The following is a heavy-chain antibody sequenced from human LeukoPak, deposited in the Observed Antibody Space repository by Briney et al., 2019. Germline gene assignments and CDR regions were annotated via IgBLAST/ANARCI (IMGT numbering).Heavy chain of an antibody. Sequence: GGSLRLSCAASGFTFSSYSMNWVRQAPGKGLEWVSSISSSSSYIYYADSVKGRFTVSRDNSKNTLYLQMNSLRTEDTALYYCARDMGDSSGYLLHHWGQGTLVTVSS. CDR1: GFTFSSYS. CDR3: ARDMGDSSGYLLHH. D-gene: IGHD3-22*01. CDR2: ISSSSSYI. V-gene: IGHV3-21*06. J-gene: IGHJ5*02.